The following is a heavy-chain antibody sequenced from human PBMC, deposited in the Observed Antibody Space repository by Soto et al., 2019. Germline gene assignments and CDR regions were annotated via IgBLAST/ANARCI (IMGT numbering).Heavy chain of an antibody. J-gene: IGHJ4*02. Sequence: PSQTLSRTYAISGGSVSTNSAASNWNRQSPSRGLEWLGRTYYRSKWYYDYAVSVKSRITVNPDTSKNQFSLQLNSVTPEDTAVYYCVREGTDYGDYLFDYWGQRTLVTVSS. CDR3: VREGTDYGDYLFDY. CDR2: TYYRSKWYY. D-gene: IGHD4-17*01. V-gene: IGHV6-1*01. CDR1: GGSVSTNSAA.